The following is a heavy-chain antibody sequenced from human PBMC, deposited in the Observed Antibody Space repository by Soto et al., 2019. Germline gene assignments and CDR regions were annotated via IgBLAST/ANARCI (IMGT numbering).Heavy chain of an antibody. CDR2: INPNSGGT. CDR3: ARDARDIVVVVAATRGASWFDP. V-gene: IGHV1-2*04. J-gene: IGHJ5*02. Sequence: ASLYVSCNASGYTFTGYYMHWVLQAPGQGLEWMGWINPNSGGTNYAQKFQGWVTMTRDTSISTAYMELSRLRSDDTAVYYCARDARDIVVVVAATRGASWFDPWGQGTLVTVSS. D-gene: IGHD2-15*01. CDR1: GYTFTGYY.